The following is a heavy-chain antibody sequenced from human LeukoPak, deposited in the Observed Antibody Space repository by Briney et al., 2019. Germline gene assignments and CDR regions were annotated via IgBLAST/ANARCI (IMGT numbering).Heavy chain of an antibody. J-gene: IGHJ4*02. CDR3: ARAAYTSSWAERYSFDY. CDR2: ISSAGGT. Sequence: GGSLRLSCVTSGFSVSNNYMSWVRQAPGKGLEWVSVISSAGGTYYADSVKARFTISRDISKNTLFLLMNSLTVEDTAIYYCARAAYTSSWAERYSFDYWGQGTLVTVSS. D-gene: IGHD2-15*01. CDR1: GFSVSNNY. V-gene: IGHV3-66*01.